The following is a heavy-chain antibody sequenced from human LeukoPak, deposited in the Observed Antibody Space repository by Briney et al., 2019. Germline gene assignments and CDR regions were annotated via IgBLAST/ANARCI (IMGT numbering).Heavy chain of an antibody. D-gene: IGHD5-24*01. CDR2: ISYSGST. J-gene: IGHJ4*02. V-gene: IGHV4-30-4*01. Sequence: SETLSLTCTVSGGSISCGDYYWSWIRQPPGKGLKWIGYISYSGSTHYNPALKSRLSISGDRSKNQFSLKLTSVTAADTAVYYCVRGGEGYYYVDWGQGTLVTVSP. CDR3: VRGGEGYYYVD. CDR1: GGSISCGDYY.